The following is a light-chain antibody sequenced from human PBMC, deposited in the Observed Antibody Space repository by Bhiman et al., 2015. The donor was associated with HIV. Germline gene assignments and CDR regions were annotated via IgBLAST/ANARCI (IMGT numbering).Light chain of an antibody. CDR3: AAWDDSLGVV. V-gene: IGLV1-47*01. J-gene: IGLJ2*01. CDR1: SDNIERNQ. CDR2: FNN. Sequence: QSALTQPPSMSAAPGQSVSISCSGSSDNIERNQVIWLRQVPGAAPTVLIIFNNRRPSGVPDRFSGSKSGTSASLAISGLRSEDEADYYCAAWDDSLGVVFGGGTKLTVL.